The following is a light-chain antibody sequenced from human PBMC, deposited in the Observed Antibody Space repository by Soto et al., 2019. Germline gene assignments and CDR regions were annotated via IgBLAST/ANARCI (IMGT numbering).Light chain of an antibody. V-gene: IGKV1-39*01. J-gene: IGKJ5*01. CDR3: QHIYSIPLT. CDR1: QSISSD. Sequence: DIQVTHSPFSLSASVADRVTITCRTSQSISSDLNWYQQKAGKAPKLLIYAASSLQSGVPSRFSGSGSGTHLTLTISSLQPEDFATYYCQHIYSIPLTVGQSRRLEIK. CDR2: AAS.